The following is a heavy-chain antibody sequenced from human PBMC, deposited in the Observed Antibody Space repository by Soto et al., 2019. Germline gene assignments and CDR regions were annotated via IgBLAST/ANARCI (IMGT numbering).Heavy chain of an antibody. CDR3: ARERYSSSWYGWTNLDDAFDI. Sequence: NPSETLSLTCAVYGGSFSGYYWSWIRQPPGKGLEWIGEINHSGSTNYNPSLKSRVTISVDTSKNQFSLKLSSVTAADTAVYYCARERYSSSWYGWTNLDDAFDIWGQGTMVTVSS. J-gene: IGHJ3*02. D-gene: IGHD6-13*01. CDR1: GGSFSGYY. CDR2: INHSGST. V-gene: IGHV4-34*01.